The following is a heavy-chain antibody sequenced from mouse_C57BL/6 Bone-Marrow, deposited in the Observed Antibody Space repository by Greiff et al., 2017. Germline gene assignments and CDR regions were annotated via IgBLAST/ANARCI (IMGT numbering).Heavy chain of an antibody. CDR3: ARGGYYGSYFDY. J-gene: IGHJ2*01. CDR2: IDPSDSYT. V-gene: IGHV1-50*01. CDR1: GYTFTSYW. Sequence: QVQLQQSGAELVKPGASVKLSCKASGYTFTSYWMQWVKQRPGQGLEWIGEIDPSDSYTNYNQKFKGKATLTVDTSSSTAYMQLSSLTSEDSAVYYCARGGYYGSYFDYWGQGTTLTVSS. D-gene: IGHD1-1*01.